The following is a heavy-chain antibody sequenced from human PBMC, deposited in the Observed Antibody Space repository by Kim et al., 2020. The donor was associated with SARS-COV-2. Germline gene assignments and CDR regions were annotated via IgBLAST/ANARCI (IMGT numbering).Heavy chain of an antibody. J-gene: IGHJ6*02. CDR3: ARADTTGAVAGGMDV. CDR2: INHSGST. D-gene: IGHD6-19*01. V-gene: IGHV4-38-2*02. CDR1: GYSISSGYY. Sequence: SETLSLTCTVSGYSISSGYYWVWIRQPPGKGLEWIGSINHSGSTSYYPSLTSRVTISVDTSKNQLSLKLRSVTAADKAGYYCARADTTGAVAGGMDVWGQGTTVTVSS.